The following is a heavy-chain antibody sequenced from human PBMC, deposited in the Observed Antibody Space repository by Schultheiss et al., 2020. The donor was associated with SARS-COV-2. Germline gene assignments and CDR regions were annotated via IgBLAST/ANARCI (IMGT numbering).Heavy chain of an antibody. D-gene: IGHD4-23*01. J-gene: IGHJ4*02. CDR3: ARALGGYFDY. CDR2: IWYDGSNK. V-gene: IGHV3-33*03. CDR1: GFTFSSYG. Sequence: GGSLRLSCAASGFTFSSYGMHWVRQAPGKGLEWVAVIWYDGSNKYYADSVKGRFTISRDNAKNSLYLQMNSLRAEDTAVYYCARALGGYFDYWGQGTLVTVSS.